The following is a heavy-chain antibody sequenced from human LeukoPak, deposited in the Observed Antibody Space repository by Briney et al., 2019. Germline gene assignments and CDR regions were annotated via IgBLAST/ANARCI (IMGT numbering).Heavy chain of an antibody. CDR2: ISYDGSKK. CDR1: GFTFSTYD. Sequence: PGGSLRLSCAASGFTFSTYDMSWVRQAPGKGLEWVAVISYDGSKKYYTGSVRGRFTISRDNSKNTVYLQMNSLTTEDTAMYYCARDGPSMVFWWFDSWGQGTLVTVSS. D-gene: IGHD3-10*01. CDR3: ARDGPSMVFWWFDS. J-gene: IGHJ5*01. V-gene: IGHV3-30*03.